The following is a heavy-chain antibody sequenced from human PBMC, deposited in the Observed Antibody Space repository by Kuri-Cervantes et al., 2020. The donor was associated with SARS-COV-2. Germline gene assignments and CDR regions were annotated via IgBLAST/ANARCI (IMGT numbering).Heavy chain of an antibody. CDR1: GFTFSSYW. D-gene: IGHD3-22*01. V-gene: IGHV3-7*03. CDR2: IKQDGSEK. J-gene: IGHJ6*02. CDR3: ARDSWYYYDSSGTPYGMDV. Sequence: GESLKISCAASGFTFSSYWMSWVRQAPGNGLEWVANIKQDGSEKYYVDSVKGRFTISRDNAKNSLYLQMNSLRAEDTAVYYCARDSWYYYDSSGTPYGMDVWGQGTTVTVSS.